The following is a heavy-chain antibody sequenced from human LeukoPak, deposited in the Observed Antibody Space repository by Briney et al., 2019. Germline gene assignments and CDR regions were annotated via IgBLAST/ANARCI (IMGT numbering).Heavy chain of an antibody. Sequence: ASVKVSCKASGYTFGSYDINWVRQATGQGLEWLGWMNPDTTNTGYAQKFQGRVTMTSNTPMNTAYMELRNLTSEDTAVYYCARGPPENTSSDSWGQGTLVTVSS. CDR3: ARGPPENTSSDS. V-gene: IGHV1-8*01. CDR2: MNPDTTNT. CDR1: GYTFGSYD. D-gene: IGHD2-2*01. J-gene: IGHJ4*02.